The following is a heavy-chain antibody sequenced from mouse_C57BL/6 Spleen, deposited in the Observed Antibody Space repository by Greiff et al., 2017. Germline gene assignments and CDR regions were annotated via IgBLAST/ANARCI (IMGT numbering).Heavy chain of an antibody. J-gene: IGHJ3*01. Sequence: EVKLMESGGGLVQPGGSLSLSCAASGFTFTDYYMSWVRQPPGKALEWLGFIRNKANGYTTEYSASVKGRFTISRDNSQSILYLQMNALRAEDSATYYCASQTAQASAWFAYWGQGTLVTVSA. CDR2: IRNKANGYTT. D-gene: IGHD3-2*02. V-gene: IGHV7-3*01. CDR3: ASQTAQASAWFAY. CDR1: GFTFTDYY.